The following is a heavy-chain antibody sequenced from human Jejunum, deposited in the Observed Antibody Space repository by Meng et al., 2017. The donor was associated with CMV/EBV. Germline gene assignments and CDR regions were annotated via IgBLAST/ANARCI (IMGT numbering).Heavy chain of an antibody. V-gene: IGHV1-18*01. Sequence: WVRQVPGKGLEWVGWIGAYNGNTNYAPKFQGRVTLTTDTSTTTAYMELKSLRSDDTAFYYCARDHDSGRVSSDILVVPASTRLFDYWGQGTLVTVSS. J-gene: IGHJ4*02. CDR3: ARDHDSGRVSSDILVVPASTRLFDY. CDR2: IGAYNGNT. D-gene: IGHD2-2*01.